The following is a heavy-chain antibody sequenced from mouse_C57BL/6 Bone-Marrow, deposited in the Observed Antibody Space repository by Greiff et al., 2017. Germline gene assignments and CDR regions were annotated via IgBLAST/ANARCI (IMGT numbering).Heavy chain of an antibody. Sequence: EVKVEESGEGLVKPGGSLKLSCAASGFTFSSYAMSWVRQTPEKRLEWVAYISSGGDYIYYADTVKGRFTISRDNARNTLYLQMSSLKSEDTAMYYCTRGSSPYWYFDVWGTGTTVTVSS. V-gene: IGHV5-9-1*02. CDR1: GFTFSSYA. D-gene: IGHD1-1*01. CDR2: ISSGGDYI. CDR3: TRGSSPYWYFDV. J-gene: IGHJ1*03.